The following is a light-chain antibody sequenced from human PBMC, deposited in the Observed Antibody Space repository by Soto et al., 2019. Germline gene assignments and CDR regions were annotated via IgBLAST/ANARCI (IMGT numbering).Light chain of an antibody. CDR2: GAS. J-gene: IGKJ1*01. Sequence: EIVLTQSPGTLSLSPGERATLSCRASQSVSSSYLAWYQQKPGQAPRLLIYGASSRATGIPDRFSGSGSGTDFTLTFSRLEPEDFAVYYCQQYASSSTFGQGTKVDIK. V-gene: IGKV3-20*01. CDR1: QSVSSSY. CDR3: QQYASSST.